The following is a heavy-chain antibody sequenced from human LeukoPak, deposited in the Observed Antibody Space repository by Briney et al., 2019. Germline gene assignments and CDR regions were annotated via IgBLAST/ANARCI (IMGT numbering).Heavy chain of an antibody. Sequence: GGSLRLSCAASGFTLSSYTMHWVRQAPGKGLEWLTLMSYDGKNENYADSVKGRFTISRDKPKNTLYLQMNSLRREDTAIYYCAAGFGSLDSWGPGTLVTVSS. J-gene: IGHJ4*02. CDR1: GFTLSSYT. CDR2: MSYDGKNE. V-gene: IGHV3-30*01. D-gene: IGHD3-16*01. CDR3: AAGFGSLDS.